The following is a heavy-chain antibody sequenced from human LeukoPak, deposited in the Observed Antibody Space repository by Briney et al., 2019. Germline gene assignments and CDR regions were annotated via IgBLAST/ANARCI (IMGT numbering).Heavy chain of an antibody. CDR3: ARVRWGTAFDI. D-gene: IGHD3-10*01. Sequence: PSETLSLTCAVSGGSISSSNWWSWVRQPPGKGLEWIGEIYHSGSTNYNPSLKSRVTISVDTSKNQFSLKLSSVTAADTAVYYCARVRWGTAFDIWGQGTMVTVSS. J-gene: IGHJ3*02. CDR2: IYHSGST. V-gene: IGHV4-4*02. CDR1: GGSISSSNW.